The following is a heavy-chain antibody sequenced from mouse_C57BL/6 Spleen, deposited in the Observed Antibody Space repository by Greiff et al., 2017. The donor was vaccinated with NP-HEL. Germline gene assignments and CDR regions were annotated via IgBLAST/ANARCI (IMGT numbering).Heavy chain of an antibody. D-gene: IGHD2-4*01. V-gene: IGHV14-4*01. CDR2: IDPENGDT. CDR3: TVYYDYDIY. Sequence: VQLKQSGAELVRPGASVKLSCTASGFNIKDDYMHWVKQRPEQGLEWIGWIDPENGDTEYASKFQGKATITADTSSNTAYLQLSSLTSEDTAVYYCTVYYDYDIYWGQGTTLTVSS. CDR1: GFNIKDDY. J-gene: IGHJ2*01.